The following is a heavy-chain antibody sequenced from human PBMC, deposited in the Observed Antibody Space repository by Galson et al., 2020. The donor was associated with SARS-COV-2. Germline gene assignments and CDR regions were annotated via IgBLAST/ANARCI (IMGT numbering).Heavy chain of an antibody. D-gene: IGHD1-26*01. V-gene: IGHV3-33*01. J-gene: IGHJ5*02. CDR3: ARVAIGSYEVDL. CDR2: IWYDGSNK. CDR1: GFTFSNYG. Sequence: GESLKISCAASGFTFSNYGMNWVRQAPGKGLEWVALIWYDGSNKYYADSVKGRFTISRDNSKNTLYLQMNSLRAEDTAVYYCARVAIGSYEVDLWGQGNLLTVSS.